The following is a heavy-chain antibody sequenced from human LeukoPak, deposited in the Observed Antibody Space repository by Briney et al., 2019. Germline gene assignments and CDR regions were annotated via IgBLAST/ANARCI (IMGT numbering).Heavy chain of an antibody. CDR2: ISSSGSTI. Sequence: PGGSLRLSCAASGFTFSSYEMNWVRQAPGKGLEWVSYISSSGSTIYYADSVKGRFTISRDNAKNSLYLQMNSLRAEDTAVYYCARDGSLSSDIVVVPAAMSGYYYGMDVWGQGTTVTVSS. CDR1: GFTFSSYE. D-gene: IGHD2-2*01. J-gene: IGHJ6*02. CDR3: ARDGSLSSDIVVVPAAMSGYYYGMDV. V-gene: IGHV3-48*03.